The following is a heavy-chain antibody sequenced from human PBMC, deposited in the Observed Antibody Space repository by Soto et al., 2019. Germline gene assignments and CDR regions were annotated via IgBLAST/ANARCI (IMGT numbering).Heavy chain of an antibody. CDR3: ASIVVVPAALRNYYGMDV. Sequence: SVKVSCKASGGTFSSYAISWVRQAPGQGLEWMGGIIPIFGTANYAQKFQGRVTITADKSTSTAYMELSSLRSEDTAVYYCASIVVVPAALRNYYGMDVWGQGTTVTVSS. CDR2: IIPIFGTA. V-gene: IGHV1-69*06. CDR1: GGTFSSYA. D-gene: IGHD2-2*01. J-gene: IGHJ6*02.